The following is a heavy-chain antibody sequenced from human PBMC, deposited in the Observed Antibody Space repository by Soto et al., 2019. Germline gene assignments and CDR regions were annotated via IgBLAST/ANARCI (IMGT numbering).Heavy chain of an antibody. CDR2: IIPVSGTP. D-gene: IGHD3-10*02. J-gene: IGHJ6*02. CDR1: GGTFSSYA. CDR3: ARDAQGERTGMDV. Sequence: QVQLVQSGAEVKKPGSSVKVSCKASGGTFSSYAMNWVRQAPGQGLEWMGRIIPVSGTPDYAQRFQGRVTITADESTSTAYMELSSLRSDDTAVYYCARDAQGERTGMDVWSQGTTVTVSS. V-gene: IGHV1-69*18.